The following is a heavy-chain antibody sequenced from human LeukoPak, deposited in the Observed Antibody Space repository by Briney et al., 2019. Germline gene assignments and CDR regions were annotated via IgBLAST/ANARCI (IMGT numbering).Heavy chain of an antibody. J-gene: IGHJ5*01. CDR2: MNTNSGDT. CDR3: ARTGMGGNVWIDS. V-gene: IGHV1-8*01. D-gene: IGHD1-26*01. Sequence: ASVKVSCKASGYTFTNYDINWVRQATGQGLEWMGWMNTNSGDTGYAQKFQGRVTMTRDNSISTAYMELTSLASDDTAIFYCARTGMGGNVWIDSWGQGTLVTVSS. CDR1: GYTFTNYD.